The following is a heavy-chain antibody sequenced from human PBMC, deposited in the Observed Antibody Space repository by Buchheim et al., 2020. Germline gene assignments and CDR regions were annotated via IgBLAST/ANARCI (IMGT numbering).Heavy chain of an antibody. CDR1: GFTFSSYA. J-gene: IGHJ4*02. CDR2: ISGSGGST. CDR3: AKGKPIVGAAPPKYYFDY. V-gene: IGHV3-23*01. D-gene: IGHD1-26*01. Sequence: EVQLLESGGGLVQPGGSLRLSCAASGFTFSSYAMSWVRQAPGKGLEWVSAISGSGGSTYYADSVKGRFTISSDNSKNTLYLQMNSLRAEDTAVYYCAKGKPIVGAAPPKYYFDYWGQGTL.